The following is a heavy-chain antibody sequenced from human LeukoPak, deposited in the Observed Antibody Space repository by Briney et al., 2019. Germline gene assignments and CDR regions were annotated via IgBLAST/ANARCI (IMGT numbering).Heavy chain of an antibody. CDR2: IYHSGST. CDR3: ATFLTMVRGVTLLPGY. CDR1: GGSFSGYY. D-gene: IGHD3-10*01. J-gene: IGHJ4*02. Sequence: TSETLSLTCAVYGGSFSGYYWSWIRQPPGKGLEWIGKIYHSGSTNYNPSLKSRVTISVDKSKNQFSLKLSSVTAADTAVYYCATFLTMVRGVTLLPGYWGQGTLVTVSS. V-gene: IGHV4-34*01.